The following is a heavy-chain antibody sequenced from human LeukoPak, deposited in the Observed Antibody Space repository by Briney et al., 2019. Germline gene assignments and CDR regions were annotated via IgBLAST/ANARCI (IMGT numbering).Heavy chain of an antibody. Sequence: VASVKVSCKASGYTFPSYFMHWVRQAPGQGLEWMGIINPTGGSTTYAQKFQGRVTMTRDTSTSTVYMELSSLRSDDTAVYYCARVGWELLSLDYWGQGTLVTVSS. CDR3: ARVGWELLSLDY. V-gene: IGHV1-46*01. J-gene: IGHJ4*02. CDR2: INPTGGST. CDR1: GYTFPSYF. D-gene: IGHD1-26*01.